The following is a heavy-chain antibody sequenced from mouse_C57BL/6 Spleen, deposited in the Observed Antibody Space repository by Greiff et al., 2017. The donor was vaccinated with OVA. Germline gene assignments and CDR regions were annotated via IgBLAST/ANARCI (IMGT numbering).Heavy chain of an antibody. CDR3: ARMYYYGSSSLSFYAMDY. CDR2: IWSGGST. J-gene: IGHJ4*01. CDR1: GFSLTSYG. Sequence: VQLQQSGPGLVQPSQSLSITCTVSGFSLTSYGVHWVRQSPGKGLEWLGVIWSGGSTDYNAAFISRLSISKDNSKSQVFFKMNSLQADDTAIYYCARMYYYGSSSLSFYAMDYWGQGTSVTVSS. D-gene: IGHD1-1*01. V-gene: IGHV2-2*01.